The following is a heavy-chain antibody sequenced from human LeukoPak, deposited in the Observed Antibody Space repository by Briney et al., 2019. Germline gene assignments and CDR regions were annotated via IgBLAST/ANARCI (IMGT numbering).Heavy chain of an antibody. Sequence: SVKVSCKASGGTFSSYAISWVRQAPGQGLEWMGGIIPIFGTANYAQKFQGRVTITADESTSTAYMELSGLRSEDTAVYYCARGSFGVDTRTGEGWNYWGQGTLVTVSS. CDR2: IIPIFGTA. J-gene: IGHJ4*02. V-gene: IGHV1-69*13. CDR1: GGTFSSYA. CDR3: ARGSFGVDTRTGEGWNY. D-gene: IGHD3-3*01.